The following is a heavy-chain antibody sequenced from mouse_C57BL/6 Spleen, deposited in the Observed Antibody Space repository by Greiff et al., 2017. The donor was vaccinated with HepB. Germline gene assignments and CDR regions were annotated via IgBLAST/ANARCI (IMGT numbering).Heavy chain of an antibody. CDR2: IDPSDSYT. CDR3: ARGTTA. CDR1: GYTFTSYW. V-gene: IGHV1-50*01. D-gene: IGHD1-2*01. Sequence: VQLQQSGAELVKPGASVKLSCKASGYTFTSYWMQWVKQRPGQGLEWIGEIDPSDSYTNYNQKFKGKATLTVDTSSSTAYMQLSSLTSEDSAVYYCARGTTAWGQGTTLTVSS. J-gene: IGHJ2*01.